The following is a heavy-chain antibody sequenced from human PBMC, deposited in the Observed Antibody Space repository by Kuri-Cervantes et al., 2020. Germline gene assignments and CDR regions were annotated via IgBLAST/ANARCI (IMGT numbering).Heavy chain of an antibody. CDR1: GGSFSGYY. D-gene: IGHD6-13*01. CDR2: INHSGST. CDR3: ARGGIEYSSSLYYFDY. Sequence: GSLRLSCAVYGGSFSGYYWSWIRQPPGKGLEWIGEINHSGSTNYNPSLKSRVTISVDTSKNQFSLKLSSVTAADTAVYYCARGGIEYSSSLYYFDYWGQGTLVTVSS. V-gene: IGHV4-34*01. J-gene: IGHJ4*02.